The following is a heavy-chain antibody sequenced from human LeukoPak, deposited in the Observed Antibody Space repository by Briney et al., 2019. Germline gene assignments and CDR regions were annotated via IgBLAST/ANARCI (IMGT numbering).Heavy chain of an antibody. J-gene: IGHJ5*02. CDR3: AREVERYNWFDP. CDR1: GFTFSSYG. D-gene: IGHD1-1*01. Sequence: GGSLRLSCAASGFTFSSYGMNWVRQAPGKGLEWVSSISSSSSYIYYADSVKGRFTISRDNAKNSLYLQMNSLRAEDTAVYYCAREVERYNWFDPWGQGTLVSVS. V-gene: IGHV3-21*01. CDR2: ISSSSSYI.